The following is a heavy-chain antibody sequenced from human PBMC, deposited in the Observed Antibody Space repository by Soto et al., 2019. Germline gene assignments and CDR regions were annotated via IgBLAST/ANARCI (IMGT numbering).Heavy chain of an antibody. D-gene: IGHD1-1*01. J-gene: IGHJ4*02. Sequence: PSETLSLTCTVSGGSFSGYFWTWIRQPPGKGLEWLAEINHSGITNYNPSVESRVSMSVDISKNQFSLRLYSVTAADTAVYYCVRGPYNYNSRYFDYWGQGTLVTVS. CDR3: VRGPYNYNSRYFDY. CDR2: INHSGIT. CDR1: GGSFSGYF. V-gene: IGHV4-34*01.